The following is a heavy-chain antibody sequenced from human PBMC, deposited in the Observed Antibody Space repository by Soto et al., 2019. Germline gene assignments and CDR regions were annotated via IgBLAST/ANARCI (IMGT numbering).Heavy chain of an antibody. CDR1: GFTFSNAW. CDR3: ATVYRVVSDDTMGYYYGMDV. V-gene: IGHV3-15*07. Sequence: EVQLVESGGGLVKPGGSLRLSCAASGFTFSNAWMNWVRQAPGKGLEWVGRIKSKTGGGTTDYAAPVKGRFILSRDDSSNTLYLQMNTLKTEDTAVYYCATVYRVVSDDTMGYYYGMDVWGQGTTVTVSS. D-gene: IGHD2-15*01. J-gene: IGHJ6*02. CDR2: IKSKTGGGTT.